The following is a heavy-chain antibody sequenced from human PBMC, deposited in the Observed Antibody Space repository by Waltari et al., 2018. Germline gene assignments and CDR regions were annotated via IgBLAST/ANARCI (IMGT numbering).Heavy chain of an antibody. CDR3: ARGLGYYGSGSYYPNDY. V-gene: IGHV1-2*06. CDR1: GYTFPGYY. D-gene: IGHD3-10*01. CDR2: INPNSGGT. Sequence: QVQLVQSGAEVKKPGASVKVSCKASGYTFPGYYMHWVRQAPGKGLEWMGRINPNSGGTNYAQKFQGRVTMTRDTSISTAYMELSRLRSDDTAVYYCARGLGYYGSGSYYPNDYWGQGTLVTVSS. J-gene: IGHJ4*02.